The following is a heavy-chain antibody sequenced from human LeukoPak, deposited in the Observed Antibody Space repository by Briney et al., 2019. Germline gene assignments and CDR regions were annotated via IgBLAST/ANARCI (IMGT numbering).Heavy chain of an antibody. Sequence: GASVKVSCKASGYTFTGCYMHWVRQAPGQGLEWMGRINPNSGGTNYAQKFQGRVTMTRDTPISTAYMELSRLRSDDTAVYYCARDSLGGYGMVRGVILYYYYYMDVWGKGTTVTVSS. D-gene: IGHD3-10*01. V-gene: IGHV1-2*06. CDR1: GYTFTGCY. J-gene: IGHJ6*03. CDR2: INPNSGGT. CDR3: ARDSLGGYGMVRGVILYYYYYMDV.